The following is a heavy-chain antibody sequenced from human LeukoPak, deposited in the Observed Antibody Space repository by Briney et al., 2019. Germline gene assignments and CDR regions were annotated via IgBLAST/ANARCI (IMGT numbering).Heavy chain of an antibody. V-gene: IGHV3-48*01. CDR2: ISSSSSTI. Sequence: GGSLRLSCAASGFTFSSYSMNWVRQAPGKGLEWVSYISSSSSTIYYADSVKGRFTISRDNAKNSLYLQMNSLRAEDTAVYYCARGPKDTVVGRDAFDIWGQGTMVTVSS. J-gene: IGHJ3*02. D-gene: IGHD2-15*01. CDR1: GFTFSSYS. CDR3: ARGPKDTVVGRDAFDI.